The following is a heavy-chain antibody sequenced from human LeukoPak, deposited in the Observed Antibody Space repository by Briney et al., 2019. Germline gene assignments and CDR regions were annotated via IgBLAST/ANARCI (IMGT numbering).Heavy chain of an antibody. CDR2: ISYDGSNK. Sequence: GGSLRLSCAASGFTFSSYGMHWVRQAPGKGLEWVAVISYDGSNKYYADSVKGRFTISRDNSKNTLYLQMNSLRAEDTAVYYCARSWFMKGCFDPWGQGTLVTVSS. J-gene: IGHJ5*02. V-gene: IGHV3-30*03. CDR3: ARSWFMKGCFDP. CDR1: GFTFSSYG. D-gene: IGHD6-13*01.